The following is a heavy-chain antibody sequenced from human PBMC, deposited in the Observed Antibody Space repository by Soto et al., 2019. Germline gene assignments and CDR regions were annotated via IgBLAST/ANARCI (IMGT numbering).Heavy chain of an antibody. CDR1: GGSINSGDYY. D-gene: IGHD3-10*01. CDR3: ARDALYFGSGRLPDAFDV. Sequence: SETLSLTCTVSGGSINSGDYYWSWVRQHPGKGLEWIGYIFYSGRTYYTPSLRSRLTMSVDTSKNQFSLNLSSVTAADTAVYYCARDALYFGSGRLPDAFDVWGQGTMVTVSS. J-gene: IGHJ3*01. CDR2: IFYSGRT. V-gene: IGHV4-31*03.